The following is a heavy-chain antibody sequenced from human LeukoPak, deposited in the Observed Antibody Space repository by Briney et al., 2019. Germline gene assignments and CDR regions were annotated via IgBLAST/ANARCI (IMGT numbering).Heavy chain of an antibody. CDR3: AKDATYYYDSSGYLDY. Sequence: GRSLRLSCAASGFTFDDYAMHWVRQAPGEGLEWVSGISWNSGSIGYADSVKGRFTISRDNAKNSLYLQMNSLRAEDTALYYCAKDATYYYDSSGYLDYWGQGTLVTVSS. CDR2: ISWNSGSI. D-gene: IGHD3-22*01. J-gene: IGHJ4*02. CDR1: GFTFDDYA. V-gene: IGHV3-9*01.